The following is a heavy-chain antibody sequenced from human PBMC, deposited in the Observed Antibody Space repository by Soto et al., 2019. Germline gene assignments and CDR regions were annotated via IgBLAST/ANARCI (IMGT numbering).Heavy chain of an antibody. CDR1: GDSFSTYL. Sequence: SETLSLTCTVSGDSFSTYLWSWIRQPPGKGLEWIGFNSYSGSTNYNPSLKSRVSISVDTSKNQFSLMLTSVTAADTAVYYCARDSDYGGLRHWGQGTLVT. CDR3: ARDSDYGGLRH. J-gene: IGHJ4*02. D-gene: IGHD4-17*01. CDR2: NSYSGST. V-gene: IGHV4-59*01.